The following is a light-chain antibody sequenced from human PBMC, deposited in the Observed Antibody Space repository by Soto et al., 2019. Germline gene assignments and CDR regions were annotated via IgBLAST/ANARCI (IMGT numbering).Light chain of an antibody. V-gene: IGKV1-9*01. J-gene: IGKJ3*01. CDR1: QAINYY. Sequence: DIQLTQSPSFLSASVGDRVTITCRASQAINYYLAWYQQKSENAPKLLIYGASTLQSGVPSRFSGSGSGTEFTLTINTLQPEDFATYYCQQVHSYPRTFGPGTKLEI. CDR2: GAS. CDR3: QQVHSYPRT.